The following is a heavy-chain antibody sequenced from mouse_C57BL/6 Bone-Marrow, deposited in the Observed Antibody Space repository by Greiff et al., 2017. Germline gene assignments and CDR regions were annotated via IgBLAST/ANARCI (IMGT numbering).Heavy chain of an antibody. V-gene: IGHV5-9-1*02. CDR1: GFTFSSYA. D-gene: IGHD1-1*01. CDR3: TTYGSSPFAY. CDR2: ISSGGDYI. J-gene: IGHJ3*01. Sequence: EVQGVESGEGLVKPGGSLKLSCAASGFTFSSYAMSWVRQTPEKRLEWVAYISSGGDYIYYADTVKGRFPISRDNARNTLYLQMSSLKSEDTAMYYCTTYGSSPFAYWGQGTLVTVSA.